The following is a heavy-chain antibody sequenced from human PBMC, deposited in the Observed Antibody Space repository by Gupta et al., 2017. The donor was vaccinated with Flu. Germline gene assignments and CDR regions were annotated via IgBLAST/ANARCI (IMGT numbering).Heavy chain of an antibody. J-gene: IGHJ6*02. CDR2: ISNSGSIK. CDR1: GFIFSSHE. Sequence: EVQLVESGGALVKPGGSLRFSCAASGFIFSSHEMNWVRQAPGKGLEWIAYISNSGSIKDYADSVKGRFTISRDNAQNSLYLQMNSLRAEDTAVYYCAITGFGSGTHYYYALDVWGQGTTVTVSS. CDR3: AITGFGSGTHYYYALDV. V-gene: IGHV3-48*03. D-gene: IGHD3-10*01.